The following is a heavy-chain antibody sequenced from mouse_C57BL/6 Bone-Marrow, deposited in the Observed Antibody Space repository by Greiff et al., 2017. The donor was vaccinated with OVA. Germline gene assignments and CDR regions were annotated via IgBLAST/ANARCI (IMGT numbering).Heavy chain of an antibody. D-gene: IGHD1-1*01. V-gene: IGHV2-9-1*01. J-gene: IGHJ1*03. CDR1: GFSLTSYA. Sequence: VMLVESGPGLVAPSQSLSITCTVSGFSLTSYAISWVRQPPGKGLEWLGVIWTGGGTNYNSALKSRLSISKDNSKSQVFLKMNSLQTDDTARYYCARKGITTVVATDWYFDVWGTGTTVTVSS. CDR3: ARKGITTVVATDWYFDV. CDR2: IWTGGGT.